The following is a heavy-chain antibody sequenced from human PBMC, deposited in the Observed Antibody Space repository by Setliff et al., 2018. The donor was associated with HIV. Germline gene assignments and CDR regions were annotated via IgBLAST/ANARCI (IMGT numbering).Heavy chain of an antibody. CDR3: TREGRGDPAMATTRIDY. CDR1: GGSISSYY. V-gene: IGHV4-4*08. CDR2: IYYTGFA. J-gene: IGHJ4*02. D-gene: IGHD1-1*01. Sequence: SETLSLTCTVSGGSISSYYWSWIRQPPGKGLEWIGNIYYTGFAYYNPSLKSRVTISLDTSKTHFFLNLTSVTDADTAVYFCTREGRGDPAMATTRIDYWGQGKLVTVSS.